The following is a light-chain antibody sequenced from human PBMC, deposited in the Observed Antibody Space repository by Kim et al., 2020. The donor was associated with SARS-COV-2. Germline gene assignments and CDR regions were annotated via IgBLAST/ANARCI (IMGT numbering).Light chain of an antibody. V-gene: IGLV2-14*03. CDR2: DVS. CDR3: SSFTSSHLYV. CDR1: STDVGGYDY. J-gene: IGLJ1*01. Sequence: GQSIAISCTGTSTDVGGYDYVAWYQHHPGNAPKLVIYDVSKRPSGVSNRFSGSKSGNAASLTISGLQAEDEADYCCSSFTSSHLYVFGTGTKVTVL.